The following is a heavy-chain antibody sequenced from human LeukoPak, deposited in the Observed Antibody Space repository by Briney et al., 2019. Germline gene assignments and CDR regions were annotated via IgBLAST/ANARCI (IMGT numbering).Heavy chain of an antibody. CDR2: IYYSGST. CDR3: ARVDYSNYEYYFDY. V-gene: IGHV4-39*07. J-gene: IGHJ4*02. Sequence: PSETLSLTCTVSGGSISSSSYYWGWIRQPPGKGLEWIGSIYYSGSTYYNPSLKSRVTISVDTSKNQFSLKLSSVTAADTAVYYCARVDYSNYEYYFDYWGQGTLVTVSS. D-gene: IGHD4-11*01. CDR1: GGSISSSSYY.